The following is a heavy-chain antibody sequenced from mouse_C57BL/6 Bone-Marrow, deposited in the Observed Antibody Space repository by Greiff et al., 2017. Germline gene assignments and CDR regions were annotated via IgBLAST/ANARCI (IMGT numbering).Heavy chain of an antibody. CDR1: GYSITSGYD. D-gene: IGHD2-4*01. Sequence: EVQGVESGPGMVKPSQSLSLTCTVTGYSITSGYDWHWIRHFPGNKLEWMGYISYSGSTNYNPSLKSRISITHDTSKNHFFLKLKSVTTEDTATYDCARGLYYDDDGAYWGQGTLVTVSA. V-gene: IGHV3-1*01. J-gene: IGHJ3*01. CDR2: ISYSGST. CDR3: ARGLYYDDDGAY.